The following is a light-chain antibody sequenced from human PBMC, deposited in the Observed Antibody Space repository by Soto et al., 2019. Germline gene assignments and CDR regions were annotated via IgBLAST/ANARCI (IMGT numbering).Light chain of an antibody. CDR3: CSYASTSIYV. CDR2: EGT. Sequence: QSVLTQPASVSGSPGQSITTSCTGSSRDVGSYNLVSWYQQHPGKAPKFMIYEGTKRPSGVSDRFSGSKSGNTASLTISGLQAEDEADYYCCSYASTSIYVFGTGTKVTVL. CDR1: SRDVGSYNL. J-gene: IGLJ1*01. V-gene: IGLV2-23*01.